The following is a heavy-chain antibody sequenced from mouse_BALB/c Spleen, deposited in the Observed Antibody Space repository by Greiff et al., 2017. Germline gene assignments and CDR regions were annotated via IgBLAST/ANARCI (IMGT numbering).Heavy chain of an antibody. CDR1: GFNIKDTY. D-gene: IGHD2-1*01. CDR3: ARGGYYRTTRDWYFDV. J-gene: IGHJ1*01. CDR2: IDPANGNT. Sequence: EVQLQQSGAELVKPGASVKLSCTASGFNIKDTYMHWVKQRPEQGLEWIGRIDPANGNTKYDPKFQGKATITADTSSNTAYLQLSSLTSEDTAVYYCARGGYYRTTRDWYFDVWGAGTTVTVSS. V-gene: IGHV14-3*02.